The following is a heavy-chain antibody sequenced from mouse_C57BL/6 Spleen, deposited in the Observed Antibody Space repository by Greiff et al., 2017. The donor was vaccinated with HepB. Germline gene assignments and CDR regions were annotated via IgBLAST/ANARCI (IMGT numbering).Heavy chain of an antibody. Sequence: QVQLQQPGAELVKPGASVKLSCKASGYTFTSYWMHWVKQRPGQGLEWIGMIHPNSGSTNYNEKFKSKATLTVDKSSSTAYMQLSSLTSEDSAVYYCARQPSITTVVATGAMDYWGQGTSVTVSS. CDR2: IHPNSGST. CDR1: GYTFTSYW. V-gene: IGHV1-64*01. D-gene: IGHD1-1*01. J-gene: IGHJ4*01. CDR3: ARQPSITTVVATGAMDY.